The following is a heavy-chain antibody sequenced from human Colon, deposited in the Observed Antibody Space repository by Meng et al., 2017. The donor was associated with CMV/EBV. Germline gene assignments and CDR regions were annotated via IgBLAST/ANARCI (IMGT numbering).Heavy chain of an antibody. D-gene: IGHD1-26*01. V-gene: IGHV3-30*04. J-gene: IGHJ3*02. Sequence: GGSLRLSCVASGFKFTSYGLHWVRQAPGRGLEWVAVMLFEARSRVYADSVKGRFTISRDNSKNTLYLEMNNLRAEDTAVYYCARDLLEGAGRLADASDIWGQGTMVTVSS. CDR1: GFKFTSYG. CDR3: ARDLLEGAGRLADASDI. CDR2: MLFEARSR.